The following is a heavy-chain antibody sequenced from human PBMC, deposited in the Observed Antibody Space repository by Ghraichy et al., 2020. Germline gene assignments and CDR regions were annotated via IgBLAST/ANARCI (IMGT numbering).Heavy chain of an antibody. Sequence: SETLSLTCAVYGGSFSGYYWSWIRQPPGKGLEWIGEINHSGSTNYNPSLKSRVTISVDTSKNQFSLKLSSVTAAATAVYYCARGGGRRSGVVVVVAATPRGGAFDIWGQGTMVTVSS. CDR1: GGSFSGYY. D-gene: IGHD2-15*01. CDR3: ARGGGRRSGVVVVVAATPRGGAFDI. CDR2: INHSGST. V-gene: IGHV4-34*01. J-gene: IGHJ3*02.